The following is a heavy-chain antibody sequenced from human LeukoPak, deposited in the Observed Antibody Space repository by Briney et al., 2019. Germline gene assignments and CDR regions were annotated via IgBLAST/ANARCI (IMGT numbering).Heavy chain of an antibody. Sequence: GGSLRLSCAASGFTFSSYAMHWVRQAPGKGLEWVAVISYDGGNKYYADSVKGRFTISRDNSKNTLYLQMNSLRAEDTAVYYCVREVPDDSSGYYYYWGQGTLVTVSS. D-gene: IGHD3-22*01. CDR2: ISYDGGNK. CDR3: VREVPDDSSGYYYY. V-gene: IGHV3-30-3*01. CDR1: GFTFSSYA. J-gene: IGHJ4*02.